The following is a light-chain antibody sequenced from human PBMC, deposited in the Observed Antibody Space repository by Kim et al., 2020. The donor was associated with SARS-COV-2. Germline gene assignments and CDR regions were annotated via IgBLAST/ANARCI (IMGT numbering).Light chain of an antibody. CDR1: SGSMAGNY. J-gene: IGLJ2*01. V-gene: IGLV6-57*03. Sequence: TITMSCTRGSGSMAGNYVQWYQLRPGSAPTTVIYEDNQRPSGVPDRFSGSIDSSSNSASLTISGLKTEDEADYYCQSYDSSDPVVFGGGTQLTVL. CDR2: EDN. CDR3: QSYDSSDPVV.